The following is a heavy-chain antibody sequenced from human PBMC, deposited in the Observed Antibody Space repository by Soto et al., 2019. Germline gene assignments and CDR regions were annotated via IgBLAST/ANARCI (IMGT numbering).Heavy chain of an antibody. J-gene: IGHJ4*02. V-gene: IGHV6-1*01. CDR1: GDCVSSKSAD. D-gene: IGHD6-19*01. CDR3: ARLYSSGWTRFDY. Sequence: QPLSLPCSISGDCVSSKSADWKWIRRCISRGLDWLGRTYYRSKWYNDYAVSVKSRITINPDTSKNQFSLQLNSVTPEDTAVYYCARLYSSGWTRFDYWGQGNLATASS. CDR2: TYYRSKWYN.